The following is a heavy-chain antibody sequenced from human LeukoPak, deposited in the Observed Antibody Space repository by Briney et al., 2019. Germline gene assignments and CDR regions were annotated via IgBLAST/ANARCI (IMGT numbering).Heavy chain of an antibody. CDR1: GYTFTGYY. D-gene: IGHD2-2*01. J-gene: IGHJ5*02. CDR3: ARGARLQYQLLYTSFDP. V-gene: IGHV1-2*06. CDR2: INPNSGGT. Sequence: ASVKVSCKASGYTFTGYYMHWVRQAPGQGLEWMGRINPNSGGTNYAQKFQGRVTMTRDTSISTAYMELSRLRSDDTAVYYCARGARLQYQLLYTSFDPWGQGTLVTVSS.